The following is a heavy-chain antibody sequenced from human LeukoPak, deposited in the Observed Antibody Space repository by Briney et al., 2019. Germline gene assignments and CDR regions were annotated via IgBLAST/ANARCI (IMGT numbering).Heavy chain of an antibody. CDR3: AKDGAEPGYYFDY. V-gene: IGHV3-23*01. D-gene: IGHD1-14*01. CDR2: ISVSGDGT. CDR1: GFPFTTYA. Sequence: GGSLRLSCAVSGFPFTTYAMSWVRQAPGKGLEWVSAISVSGDGTYYTDSVKGRFTISRDNARNILYLQMHDLTVDDTAVYCCAKDGAEPGYYFDYWGQGSLVTVSS. J-gene: IGHJ4*02.